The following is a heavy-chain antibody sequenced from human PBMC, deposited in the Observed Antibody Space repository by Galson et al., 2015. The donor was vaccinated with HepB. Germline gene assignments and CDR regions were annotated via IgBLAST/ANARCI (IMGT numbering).Heavy chain of an antibody. J-gene: IGHJ6*03. CDR1: GGTFSSYA. CDR3: AKGIWNRNYMDV. D-gene: IGHD1-1*01. CDR2: IIPILGIA. V-gene: IGHV1-69*10. Sequence: SVKVSCKASGGTFSSYAISWVRQAPGQGLEWMGGIIPILGIANYAQKFQGRVTITADKSTSTAYMELSSLRSEDTAVYYCAKGIWNRNYMDVWGKGTTVTVSS.